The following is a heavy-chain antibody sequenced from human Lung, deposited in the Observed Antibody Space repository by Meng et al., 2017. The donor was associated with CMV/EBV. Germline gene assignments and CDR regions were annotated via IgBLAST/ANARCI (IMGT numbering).Heavy chain of an antibody. CDR1: NTSITVVGYC. CDR2: MYYGGNT. D-gene: IGHD3-3*01. Sequence: PETLSPTCLVSNTSITVVGYCWGWIRQSPGKGLEWIASMYYGGNTHYNPSPKSRVTISIDTSKHRLSLRLSSVTAADTAIYYCARHLSNNFWSGYYVPPDFNYWGQGAXVTVSS. V-gene: IGHV4-39*01. J-gene: IGHJ4*02. CDR3: ARHLSNNFWSGYYVPPDFNY.